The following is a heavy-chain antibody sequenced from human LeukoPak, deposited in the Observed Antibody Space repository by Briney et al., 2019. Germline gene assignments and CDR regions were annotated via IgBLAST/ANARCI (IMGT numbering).Heavy chain of an antibody. V-gene: IGHV4-39*01. CDR1: GGSISSSSYY. Sequence: SETLSLTCTVSGGSISSSSYYWGWIRQPPGKGLEWIGSIYYSGSTYYNPSLKSRVTISVDTSKNQFSLKLSSVTAADTAVYYCARHVYGDQLGYWGQGTLVTVSS. J-gene: IGHJ4*02. CDR2: IYYSGST. CDR3: ARHVYGDQLGY. D-gene: IGHD4-17*01.